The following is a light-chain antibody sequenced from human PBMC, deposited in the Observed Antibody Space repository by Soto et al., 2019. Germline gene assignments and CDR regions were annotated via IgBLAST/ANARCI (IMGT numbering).Light chain of an antibody. Sequence: EIVMTQSPGTVSVFPGETVTLSCRASQSVSGYLDWFHQKPGQAPRLVLLRIFTRAIGVPARFSGRGSETEFTLTISGLQYEDSGVYYCLQHYSWPWTFGQGTKVEIK. CDR3: LQHYSWPWT. CDR1: QSVSGY. V-gene: IGKV3-15*01. J-gene: IGKJ1*01. CDR2: RIF.